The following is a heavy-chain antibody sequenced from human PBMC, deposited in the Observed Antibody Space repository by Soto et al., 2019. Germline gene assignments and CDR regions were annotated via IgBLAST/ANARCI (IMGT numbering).Heavy chain of an antibody. V-gene: IGHV4-34*01. CDR2: INHSGST. D-gene: IGHD2-2*01. CDR3: ARGGIVVVPAAMRSWNY. J-gene: IGHJ4*02. Sequence: QVQLQQWGAGLLKPSETLSLTCAVYGGSFSGYYWSWIRQPPGKGLEWIGEINHSGSTNYNPSLKSRGTISVDTSKNQFSLKLSSVTAADTAVYYCARGGIVVVPAAMRSWNYWGQGTLVTVSS. CDR1: GGSFSGYY.